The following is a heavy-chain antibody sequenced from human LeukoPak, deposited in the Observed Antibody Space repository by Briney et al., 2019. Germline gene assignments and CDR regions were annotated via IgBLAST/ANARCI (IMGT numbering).Heavy chain of an antibody. J-gene: IGHJ5*02. Sequence: SQTLSLTCTVSGGSISSGSYYWSRIRQPAGKGLEWIGRIYTSGSTNYNPSLKSRVTISVDTSKNQFSLKLSSVTAADTAVYYCARVVVGQLVRWFDPWGQGTLVTVSS. CDR1: GGSISSGSYY. CDR2: IYTSGST. CDR3: ARVVVGQLVRWFDP. V-gene: IGHV4-61*02. D-gene: IGHD6-6*01.